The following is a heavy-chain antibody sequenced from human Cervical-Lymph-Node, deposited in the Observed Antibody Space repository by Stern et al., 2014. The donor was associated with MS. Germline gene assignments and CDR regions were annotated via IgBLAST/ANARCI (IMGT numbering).Heavy chain of an antibody. CDR3: ARDKMHAFDY. Sequence: VQLVQSGTEVKKPGASVLLSCKASGYTFTTYGITWVRQAPGQGLEWMGWISADSGNTKYAQKFQDRVTMTRDTTTGTAYMEVRSLRSEDTAVYYCARDKMHAFDYWGQGTQVTVPS. V-gene: IGHV1-18*01. D-gene: IGHD2-8*01. CDR1: GYTFTTYG. J-gene: IGHJ4*02. CDR2: ISADSGNT.